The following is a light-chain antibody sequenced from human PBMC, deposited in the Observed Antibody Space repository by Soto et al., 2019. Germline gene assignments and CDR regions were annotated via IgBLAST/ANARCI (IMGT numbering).Light chain of an antibody. CDR3: SSYAGSNNFPRYV. Sequence: QSALTQPPSASGSPGQSVTISCTGTSSDVGGYNYVSWYQQHPGKAPKLMIYEVSKRPSGVPDRFSGSKSGNTASLTVSGLQAEDEADYYCSSYAGSNNFPRYVFGTGTKLTVL. CDR1: SSDVGGYNY. CDR2: EVS. V-gene: IGLV2-8*01. J-gene: IGLJ1*01.